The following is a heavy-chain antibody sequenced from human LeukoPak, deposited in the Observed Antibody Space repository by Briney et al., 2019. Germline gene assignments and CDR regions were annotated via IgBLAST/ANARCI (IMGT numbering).Heavy chain of an antibody. D-gene: IGHD5-18*01. CDR1: GGSISSYY. CDR2: IYYSGIT. V-gene: IGHV4-59*01. CDR3: ARDSPLSGYSYGYMWYFDL. Sequence: SETLSLTCTVSGGSISSYYWSWIRQPPGKGLEWIGYIYYSGITNYNPSLKSRVTISVDTSKNQFFLKLSSVTAADTAVYYCARDSPLSGYSYGYMWYFDLWGRGTLVTVSS. J-gene: IGHJ2*01.